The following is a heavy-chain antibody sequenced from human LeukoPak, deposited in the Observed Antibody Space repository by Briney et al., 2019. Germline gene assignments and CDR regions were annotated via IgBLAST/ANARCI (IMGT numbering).Heavy chain of an antibody. CDR2: IKQDGSEK. V-gene: IGHV3-7*01. Sequence: GGSLRLSCAASGFTFSSYWMSWVRQAPGRGLEWVANIKQDGSEKYYVDSVKGRFTISRDNAKNSLYLQMNSLRAEDTAVYYCARERDYYDSSGYLDYWGQGTLVTVSS. CDR3: ARERDYYDSSGYLDY. D-gene: IGHD3-22*01. CDR1: GFTFSSYW. J-gene: IGHJ4*02.